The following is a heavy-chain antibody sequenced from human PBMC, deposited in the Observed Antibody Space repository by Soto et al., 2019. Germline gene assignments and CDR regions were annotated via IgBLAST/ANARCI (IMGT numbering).Heavy chain of an antibody. V-gene: IGHV3-15*01. CDR2: IKSKTDGGTT. D-gene: IGHD3-22*01. CDR1: GFTFSNAW. J-gene: IGHJ4*02. CDR3: TTAKPYYYDSSGYSF. Sequence: KPGGSLRLSCAASGFTFSNAWMSWVRQAPGKGLEWVGRIKSKTDGGTTDYAAPVKGRFTISRDDSKNTLYLQMNSLKTEDTAVYYCTTAKPYYYDSSGYSFWGQGTLVTVSS.